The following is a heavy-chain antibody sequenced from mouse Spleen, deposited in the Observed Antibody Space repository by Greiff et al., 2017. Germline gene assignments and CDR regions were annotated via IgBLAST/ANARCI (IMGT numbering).Heavy chain of an antibody. V-gene: IGHV5-17*01. CDR1: GFTFSDYG. D-gene: IGHD4-1*01. Sequence: EVMLVESGGGLVKPGGSLKLSCAASGFTFSDYGMHWVRQAPEKGLEWVAYISSGSSTIYYADTVKGRFTISRDNAKNTLFLQMTSLRSEDTAMYYCARRAGTREYYFDYWGQGTTLTVSS. CDR2: ISSGSSTI. CDR3: ARRAGTREYYFDY. J-gene: IGHJ2*01.